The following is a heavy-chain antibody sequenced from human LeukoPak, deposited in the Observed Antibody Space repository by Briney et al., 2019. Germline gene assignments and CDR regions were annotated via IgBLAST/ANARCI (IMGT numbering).Heavy chain of an antibody. Sequence: SETLSLTCTVSGGSISSGDYYWSWIRQPPGKGLEWIRYIYYSGSTYYNPSLKSRVTISVDTSKNQFSLKLSSVTAADTAVYYCARDLLNEGNHLDYWGQGTLATVSS. J-gene: IGHJ4*02. CDR1: GGSISSGDYY. D-gene: IGHD4-23*01. CDR2: IYYSGST. V-gene: IGHV4-30-4*01. CDR3: ARDLLNEGNHLDY.